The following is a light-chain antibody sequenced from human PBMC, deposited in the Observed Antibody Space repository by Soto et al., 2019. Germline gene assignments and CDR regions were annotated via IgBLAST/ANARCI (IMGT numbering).Light chain of an antibody. CDR3: QQYGGSPFT. CDR1: QTINSKF. J-gene: IGKJ3*01. CDR2: ATS. Sequence: EIVLTQSPGTLSLSPGERVMVSCRASQTINSKFLAWYQQKHGQAPRFLIYATSYRATGTPDKFSGSGSGTDFTLTINRLEPADVAVYFCQQYGGSPFTFGPGTRVDI. V-gene: IGKV3-20*01.